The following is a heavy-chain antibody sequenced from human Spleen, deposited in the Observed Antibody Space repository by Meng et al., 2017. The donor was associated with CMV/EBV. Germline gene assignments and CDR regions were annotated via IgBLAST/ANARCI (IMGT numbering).Heavy chain of an antibody. CDR3: ARDLPADLYHFDY. V-gene: IGHV3-11*04. D-gene: IGHD2-2*01. Sequence: GGSLRLSCAASGFNFNDYYMSWIRQVPGKGLEWVSYISSSGSGKYYADSVKGRFTVSRDSAKNSLYLQMNSLRDEDTAVYYCARDLPADLYHFDYWGQGTLVTVSS. J-gene: IGHJ4*02. CDR2: ISSSGSGK. CDR1: GFNFNDYY.